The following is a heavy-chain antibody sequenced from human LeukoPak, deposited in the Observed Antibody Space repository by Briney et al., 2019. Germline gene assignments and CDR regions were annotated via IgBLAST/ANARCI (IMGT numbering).Heavy chain of an antibody. CDR1: GGSFSGYY. D-gene: IGHD3-16*02. J-gene: IGHJ4*02. CDR2: INHSGST. Sequence: SETLSLTCAVYGGSFSGYYWSWIRQPPGKGLEWIGEINHSGSTNYNPSLKSRVTISVDTSKNQFSLKLSSVTAADTAVYYCARSKSKAARLYYDYVWGSYRYAEFDYWGQGTLVTVSS. CDR3: ARSKSKAARLYYDYVWGSYRYAEFDY. V-gene: IGHV4-34*01.